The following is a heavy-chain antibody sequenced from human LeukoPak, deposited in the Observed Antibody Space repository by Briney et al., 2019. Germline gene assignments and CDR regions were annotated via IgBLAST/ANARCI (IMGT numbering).Heavy chain of an antibody. J-gene: IGHJ6*03. V-gene: IGHV1-2*06. CDR2: INPNSGGT. CDR3: ARATYYYDSGGYYPSASMDV. CDR1: GYTFTGYY. Sequence: ASVKVSCKASGYTFTGYYMHWVRQAPGQGLEWMGRINPNSGGTNYAQKFQGRVTMTRDTSISTAYMELSRLRSDDTAVYYCARATYYYDSGGYYPSASMDVWGKGTTVTVSS. D-gene: IGHD3-22*01.